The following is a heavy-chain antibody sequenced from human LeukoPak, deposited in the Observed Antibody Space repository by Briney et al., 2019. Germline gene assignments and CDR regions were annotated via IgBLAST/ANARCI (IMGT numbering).Heavy chain of an antibody. J-gene: IGHJ4*02. CDR3: AHFHYYDSPYFDY. CDR1: SHSLSSYYWR. Sequence: PLSLPCTVSSHSLSSYYWRWIRQPPGKGLEWLALIYWDDDKRYSPSLKSRLTINYDTSKNQVVLTMTNMDPVDTVTCYCAHFHYYDSPYFDYWGQGTLVTVSS. CDR2: IYWDDDK. D-gene: IGHD3-22*01. V-gene: IGHV2-5*02.